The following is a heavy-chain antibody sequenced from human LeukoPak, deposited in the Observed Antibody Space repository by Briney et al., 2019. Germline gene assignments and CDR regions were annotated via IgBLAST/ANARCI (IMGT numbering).Heavy chain of an antibody. CDR1: GFTFNYAW. V-gene: IGHV3-15*04. Sequence: GGPLRLSCAASGFTFNYAWMSWVRQVPGKGLEWVGQTVSEIDGGTTDYATPVKGRFTISRDDSKSTLYLQMNSLKIEDTAVYYCTTDEDWNYARKDVWGQGATVIVSS. J-gene: IGHJ6*02. CDR3: TTDEDWNYARKDV. CDR2: TVSEIDGGTT. D-gene: IGHD1-7*01.